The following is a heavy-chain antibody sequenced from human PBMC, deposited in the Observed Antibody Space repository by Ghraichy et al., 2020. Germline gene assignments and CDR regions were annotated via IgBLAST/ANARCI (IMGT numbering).Heavy chain of an antibody. CDR1: GGSISSGGYY. Sequence: SETLSLTCTVSGGSISSGGYYWSWIRQHPGKGLEWIGYIYYSGSTYYNPSLKSRVTISVDTSKNQFSLKLSSVTAADTAVYYCARDTKFGTGTTNDYWGQGTLVTVSS. V-gene: IGHV4-31*03. D-gene: IGHD1-7*01. CDR2: IYYSGST. CDR3: ARDTKFGTGTTNDY. J-gene: IGHJ4*02.